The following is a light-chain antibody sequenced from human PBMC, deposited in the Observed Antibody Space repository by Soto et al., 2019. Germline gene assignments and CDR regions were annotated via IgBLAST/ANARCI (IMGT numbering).Light chain of an antibody. CDR2: GAS. CDR3: QQYGSSGT. CDR1: QSVSNNY. J-gene: IGKJ1*01. Sequence: DILLTQSPCTLALSPGERATLSCRASQSVSNNYLAWYQQKPGHAPSLLIYGASNRATGIPDRLSGSGSGTDFTLTISRLEPEYFAVYYCQQYGSSGTCGQGTKVDIK. V-gene: IGKV3-20*01.